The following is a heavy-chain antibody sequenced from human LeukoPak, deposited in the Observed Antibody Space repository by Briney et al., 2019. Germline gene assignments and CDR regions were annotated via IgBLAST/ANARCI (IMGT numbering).Heavy chain of an antibody. CDR1: GDSVSSNNGA. CDR2: TYYRSKWYN. J-gene: IGHJ4*02. CDR3: ARDVGTTGWHTFDY. V-gene: IGHV6-1*01. D-gene: IGHD3-9*01. Sequence: SQTLSLTCAIPGDSVSSNNGAWNWIRQSPSRGLEWLGRTYYRSKWYNDYAESLISQITISPVTSKNQFSLQLYSVTPEDTAVYYCARDVGTTGWHTFDYWGQGTLVTVSS.